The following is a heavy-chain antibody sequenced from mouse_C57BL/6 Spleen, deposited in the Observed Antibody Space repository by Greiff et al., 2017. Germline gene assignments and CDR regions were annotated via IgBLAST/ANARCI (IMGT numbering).Heavy chain of an antibody. V-gene: IGHV1-81*01. J-gene: IGHJ4*01. CDR3: ASLGTVVAPYAMDY. CDR1: GYTFTSYG. CDR2: IYPRSGNT. Sequence: QVQLQQSGAELARPGASVKLSCKASGYTFTSYGISWVKQRTGQGLEWIGEIYPRSGNTYYNEKFKGKATLTADKSSSTAYMELRSLTSEDSAVYFCASLGTVVAPYAMDYWGQGTSVTVSS. D-gene: IGHD1-1*01.